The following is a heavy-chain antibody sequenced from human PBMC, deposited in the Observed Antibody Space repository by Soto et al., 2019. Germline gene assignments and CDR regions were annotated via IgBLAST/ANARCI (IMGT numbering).Heavy chain of an antibody. Sequence: QVQLVESGGGVVQPGRSLRLSCAASGFTFSSYGMHWVRQAPGKGLEWVAVIWYDGSNKYYADSVKGRFTISRDNSKNTLYLQMNSLRAEDTAVYYCPGTVTGWFDPWGQGTLVTVSS. J-gene: IGHJ5*02. V-gene: IGHV3-33*01. D-gene: IGHD4-17*01. CDR2: IWYDGSNK. CDR3: PGTVTGWFDP. CDR1: GFTFSSYG.